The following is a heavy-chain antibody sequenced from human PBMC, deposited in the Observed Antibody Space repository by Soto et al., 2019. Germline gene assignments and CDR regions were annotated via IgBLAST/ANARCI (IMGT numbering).Heavy chain of an antibody. CDR1: GFTFSNAW. J-gene: IGHJ4*02. CDR3: TTEMIVVVITTVEAIDFDY. V-gene: IGHV3-15*07. Sequence: GGSLRLSCAASGFTFSNAWMNWVRQAPGKGLEWVGRIKSKTDGGTTDYAAPVKGRFTISRDDSKNTLYLQMNSLKTEDTAVYYCTTEMIVVVITTVEAIDFDYWGQGTLVTVSS. D-gene: IGHD3-22*01. CDR2: IKSKTDGGTT.